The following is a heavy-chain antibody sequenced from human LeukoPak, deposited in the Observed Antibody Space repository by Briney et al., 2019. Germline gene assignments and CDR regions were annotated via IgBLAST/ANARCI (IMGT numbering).Heavy chain of an antibody. CDR3: ARMTINWFDP. D-gene: IGHD4/OR15-4a*01. CDR2: IYYSGST. CDR1: GGSISSYY. V-gene: IGHV4-59*01. Sequence: PSQTLSLTCTVPGGSISSYYWSCVRHPPGEGLECIGYIYYSGSTNYNPSLKSRVTIPVDTSKNQFSLKLSSVTAADTAVYYCARMTINWFDPWGQGTLVTVSS. J-gene: IGHJ5*02.